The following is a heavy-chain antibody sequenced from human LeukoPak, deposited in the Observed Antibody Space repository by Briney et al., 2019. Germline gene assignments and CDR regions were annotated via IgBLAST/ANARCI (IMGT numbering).Heavy chain of an antibody. D-gene: IGHD3-10*01. CDR3: AKALEKYDASGSSIIDY. CDR2: ISGSGGST. CDR1: GFTFSSSA. V-gene: IGHV3-23*01. Sequence: GGSLRLSCAASGFTFSSSAMSWVRQAPGKGLEWVSTISGSGGSTYYADSVKGRFTISRDNSKNTLYLQMNSLRAEDTAVHYCAKALEKYDASGSSIIDYWGQGTLVTVSS. J-gene: IGHJ4*02.